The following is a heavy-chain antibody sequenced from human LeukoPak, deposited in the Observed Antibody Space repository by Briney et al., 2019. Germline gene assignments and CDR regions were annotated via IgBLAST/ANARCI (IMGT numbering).Heavy chain of an antibody. D-gene: IGHD1-1*01. J-gene: IGHJ3*02. V-gene: IGHV1-2*02. Sequence: GASVKVSCKVSGYTLTELSIHWVRQAPGQGLEWMGWINPNSGGTILAQKFQGRVTMTRDTSINTAYMELSSLRSDDTAVYYCARVASTTRRHDAFDIWGQGTMVTVSS. CDR3: ARVASTTRRHDAFDI. CDR2: INPNSGGT. CDR1: GYTLTELS.